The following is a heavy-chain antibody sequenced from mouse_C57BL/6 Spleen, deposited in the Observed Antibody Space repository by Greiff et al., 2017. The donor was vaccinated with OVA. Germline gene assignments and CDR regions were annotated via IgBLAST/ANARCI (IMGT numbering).Heavy chain of an antibody. CDR1: GYTFTSYG. Sequence: VQLMESGAELVRPGASVKLSCKASGYTFTSYGMSWVKQRPGQGLEWIGEIYPRSGNTYYNEKFKGKATLTADKSSSTAYMELRSLTSEDSAVYFCARDTTVVATPYAMDYWGQGTSVTVSS. CDR2: IYPRSGNT. V-gene: IGHV1-81*01. CDR3: ARDTTVVATPYAMDY. D-gene: IGHD1-1*01. J-gene: IGHJ4*01.